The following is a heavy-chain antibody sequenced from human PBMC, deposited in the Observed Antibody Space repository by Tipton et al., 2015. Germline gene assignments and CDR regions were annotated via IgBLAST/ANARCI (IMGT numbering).Heavy chain of an antibody. CDR1: GDSVTYYY. CDR3: ARDLEHGMDV. Sequence: TLSLTCTVSGDSVTYYYWSWIRQTPGKGLEWIGYIYYSGSTTYNSSLKSRVTLSIDTSRNQFSLTLNSVTAADTAVYYCARDLEHGMDVWGQGTTVTVSS. D-gene: IGHD5-24*01. CDR2: IYYSGST. V-gene: IGHV4-59*02. J-gene: IGHJ6*02.